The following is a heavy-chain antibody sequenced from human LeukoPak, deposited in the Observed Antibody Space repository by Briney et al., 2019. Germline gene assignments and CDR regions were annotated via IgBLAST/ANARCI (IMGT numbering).Heavy chain of an antibody. D-gene: IGHD1-26*01. CDR2: SGST. CDR1: GYSISSGYY. Sequence: SETLSLTCTVSGYSISSGYYWGWIRQPPGKGLEWIGSGSTYYNPSLKSRVTISIDTSKNQFSLELSSVTATDTAVYFCATNRAGTYDRPFDIWGQGTMVTVSS. V-gene: IGHV4-38-2*02. CDR3: ATNRAGTYDRPFDI. J-gene: IGHJ3*02.